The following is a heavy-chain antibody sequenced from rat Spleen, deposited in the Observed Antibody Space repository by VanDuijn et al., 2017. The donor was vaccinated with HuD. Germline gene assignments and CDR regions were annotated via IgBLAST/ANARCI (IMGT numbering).Heavy chain of an antibody. CDR1: GFTFSDYG. J-gene: IGHJ2*01. CDR2: ISSHSGTI. Sequence: EVQLVESGGGLVQPGRSLKLSCAASGFTFSDYGMNWIRQAPGKGLEWVAYISSHSGTIYYADTVKGRFTISRDNAKNTLYLQMDSLRSEDTATYYCARHTTNYGLFGYWGQGVMVTVSS. CDR3: ARHTTNYGLFGY. D-gene: IGHD1-11*01. V-gene: IGHV5-34*01.